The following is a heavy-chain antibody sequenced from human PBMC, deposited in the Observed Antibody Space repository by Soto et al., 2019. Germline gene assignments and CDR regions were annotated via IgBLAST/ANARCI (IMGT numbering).Heavy chain of an antibody. V-gene: IGHV3-23*01. CDR3: AKGLRADLYYYMDV. J-gene: IGHJ6*03. CDR1: GFTFSSYA. CDR2: ISGSGGST. D-gene: IGHD2-21*01. Sequence: GGSLRLSCAASGFTFSSYAMSWVRQAPGKGLEWVSSISGSGGSTYYADSVKGRFTISRDNSKNTLYLQMNSLRAEDTAVYYCAKGLRADLYYYMDVWGKGTTVTVSS.